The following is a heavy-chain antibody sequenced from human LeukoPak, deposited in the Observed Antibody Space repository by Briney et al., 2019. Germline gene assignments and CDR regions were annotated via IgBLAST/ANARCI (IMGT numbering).Heavy chain of an antibody. CDR2: ISYDGRNK. CDR3: ERDSFVVVVAATNY. D-gene: IGHD2-15*01. CDR1: GFTFSSYA. J-gene: IGHJ4*02. Sequence: GGSLRLSCAASGFTFSSYAMHWVRQAPGKGLEWVAVISYDGRNKYYADSVKGRFTISRDNSKNTLYLQMNSLGAEDTAVYYCERDSFVVVVAATNYWGQGTLVTVSS. V-gene: IGHV3-30*04.